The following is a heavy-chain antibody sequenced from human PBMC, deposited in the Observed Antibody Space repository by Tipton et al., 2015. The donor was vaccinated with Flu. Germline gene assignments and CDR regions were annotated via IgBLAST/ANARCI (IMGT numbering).Heavy chain of an antibody. CDR3: ARLYYDSSGYYFGWDYYYYYGMDV. V-gene: IGHV1-18*01. CDR1: GYTFTSYG. D-gene: IGHD3-22*01. Sequence: QMQLVQSVAEVKKPGASVKVSCKASGYTFTSYGISWVRQAPGQGLEWMGWISAYNGNTNYAQKLQGRVTMTTDTSTSTAYMELRSLRSDDTAVYYCARLYYDSSGYYFGWDYYYYYGMDVWGQGTTVTVSS. J-gene: IGHJ6*02. CDR2: ISAYNGNT.